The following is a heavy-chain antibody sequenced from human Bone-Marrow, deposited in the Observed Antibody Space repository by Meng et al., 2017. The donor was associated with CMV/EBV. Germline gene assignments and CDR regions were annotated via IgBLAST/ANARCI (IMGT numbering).Heavy chain of an antibody. V-gene: IGHV1-69*05. CDR3: AQGAMVYAYYYYYGMDV. J-gene: IGHJ6*02. CDR1: GGTFSSYA. Sequence: SVKVSCKASGGTFSSYAISWVRQAPGQGLEWMGGIIPIFGTANYAQKFQGRVTITTDESTSTAYMELSSLRSEDTAVYYCAQGAMVYAYYYYYGMDVWGQGNTVTVSS. CDR2: IIPIFGTA. D-gene: IGHD2-8*01.